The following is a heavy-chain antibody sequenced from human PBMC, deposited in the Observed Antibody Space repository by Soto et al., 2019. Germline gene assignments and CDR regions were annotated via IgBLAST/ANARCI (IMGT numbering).Heavy chain of an antibody. V-gene: IGHV4-59*12. CDR2: IYHSGST. CDR1: GGSISSYY. J-gene: IGHJ4*02. D-gene: IGHD3-10*01. Sequence: SSETLSLTCTVSGGSISSYYWSWIRQPPGKGLEWIGEIYHSGSTNYNPSLKSRVTISVDKSKNQFSLKLSSVTAADTAVYYCARSLWFGEDYFDYWGQGTPVTVSS. CDR3: ARSLWFGEDYFDY.